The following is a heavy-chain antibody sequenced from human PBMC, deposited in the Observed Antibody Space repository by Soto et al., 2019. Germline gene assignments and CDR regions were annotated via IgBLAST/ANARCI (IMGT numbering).Heavy chain of an antibody. CDR3: ARDLVVVVAATPAPFDY. J-gene: IGHJ4*02. D-gene: IGHD2-15*01. V-gene: IGHV3-21*01. Sequence: GGSLRLSCAASGFTFRSYSMNGVRQAPGKGLEWVSSISSSSSYIYYADSVKGRFTISRDNAKNSLYLQMNRLRAEDTDVYYCARDLVVVVAATPAPFDYWGQGNLVNVS. CDR2: ISSSSSYI. CDR1: GFTFRSYS.